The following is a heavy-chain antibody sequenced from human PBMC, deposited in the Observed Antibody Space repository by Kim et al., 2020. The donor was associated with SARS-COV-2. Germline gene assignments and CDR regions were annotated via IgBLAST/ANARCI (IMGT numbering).Heavy chain of an antibody. V-gene: IGHV5-51*01. D-gene: IGHD6-19*01. CDR1: GYSFTSYW. CDR3: ARRSGGYSSGWYYYYGMDV. J-gene: IGHJ6*02. Sequence: GESLKISCKGSGYSFTSYWIGWVRQMPGKGLEWMGIIYPGDSDTRYSPSFQGQVTISADKSISTAYLQWSSLKASDTAMYYCARRSGGYSSGWYYYYGMDVWGQGTTVTVSS. CDR2: IYPGDSDT.